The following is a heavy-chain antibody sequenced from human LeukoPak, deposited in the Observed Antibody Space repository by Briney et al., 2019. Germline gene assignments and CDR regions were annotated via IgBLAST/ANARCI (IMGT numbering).Heavy chain of an antibody. J-gene: IGHJ4*02. CDR2: ISWNSGSI. CDR1: GFTFDDYA. Sequence: GGSVRLSCAASGFTFDDYAMHWVRQAPGKGLEWVSGISWNSGSIGYADSVKGRFTISRDNAKNSLYLQMNSLRAEDTALYYCAKDGYYYGSGSYYTFDYWGQGTLVTVSS. V-gene: IGHV3-9*01. D-gene: IGHD3-10*01. CDR3: AKDGYYYGSGSYYTFDY.